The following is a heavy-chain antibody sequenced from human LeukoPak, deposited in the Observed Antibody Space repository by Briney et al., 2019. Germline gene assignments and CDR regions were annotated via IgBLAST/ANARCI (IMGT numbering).Heavy chain of an antibody. CDR1: GFTFSIYA. CDR2: ISYDGSNK. V-gene: IGHV3-30*04. CDR3: ARAVSYSSGWSPDY. J-gene: IGHJ4*02. Sequence: GGSLRLSCAASGFTFSIYAMHWVRQAPGKGLEWVAVISYDGSNKYYADSVKGRFTISRDNSKNTLYLQMNSLRAEGTAVYYCARAVSYSSGWSPDYWGQGTLVTVSS. D-gene: IGHD6-19*01.